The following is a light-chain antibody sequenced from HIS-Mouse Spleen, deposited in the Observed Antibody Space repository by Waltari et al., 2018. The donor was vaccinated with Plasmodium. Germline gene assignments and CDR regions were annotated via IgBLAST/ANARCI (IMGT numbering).Light chain of an antibody. CDR3: MQALQTPRYT. V-gene: IGKV2-28*01. CDR1: QSLLHSNGYNY. CDR2: LGS. J-gene: IGKJ2*01. Sequence: DIVMTQSPLSLPVTPGEPASISCRSSQSLLHSNGYNYLDWYLQKPGQSPQLLIYLGSNRASGVPDRFSGSGSGTDFTLKISRVEAEDVGVYYSMQALQTPRYTFGQGTKLEIK.